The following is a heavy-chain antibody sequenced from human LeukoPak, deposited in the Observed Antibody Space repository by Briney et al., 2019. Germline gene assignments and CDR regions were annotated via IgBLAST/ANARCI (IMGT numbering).Heavy chain of an antibody. CDR1: GYSFSTYW. D-gene: IGHD3-16*01. J-gene: IGHJ4*02. V-gene: IGHV5-51*01. Sequence: GESLQISCKGSGYSFSTYWIGWVRQTPGKGLEWMGTIYPGDSDTRYSPSFQGQATISADKSITTAYLQWSSLQASDTAIYYCARRSGGADYWGQGTLVTVSS. CDR2: IYPGDSDT. CDR3: ARRSGGADY.